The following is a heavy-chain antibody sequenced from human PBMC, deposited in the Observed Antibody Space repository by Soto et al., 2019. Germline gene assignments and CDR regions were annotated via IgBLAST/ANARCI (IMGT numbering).Heavy chain of an antibody. CDR1: GFTFTNYG. Sequence: QVQLLESGGGEVQPGKSLRLSCAASGFTFTNYGMHWVCQAPGKGLECVALISYDGTNKFYADSVKGRFTVSRDNSKNTLYLQMNSLRPEDTAVYYCGAGQYFSDYWGQGTLVSVSS. J-gene: IGHJ4*02. CDR2: ISYDGTNK. CDR3: GAGQYFSDY. V-gene: IGHV3-30*03. D-gene: IGHD6-13*01.